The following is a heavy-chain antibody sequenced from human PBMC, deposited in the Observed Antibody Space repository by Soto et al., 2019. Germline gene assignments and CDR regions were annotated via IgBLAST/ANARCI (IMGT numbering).Heavy chain of an antibody. D-gene: IGHD6-13*01. CDR2: PSGSGGST. CDR3: ARHTGYSIFYGMDV. V-gene: IGHV3-23*01. CDR1: GFTFSSYS. J-gene: IGHJ6*02. Sequence: GGSLRLSCAASGFTFSSYSMNWVRQAPGKGLEWVSTPSGSGGSTYYADSVKGRFTISRDNSKNTLYLQMNSLRAEDTAVFYCARHTGYSIFYGMDVWGQGTKVTVSS.